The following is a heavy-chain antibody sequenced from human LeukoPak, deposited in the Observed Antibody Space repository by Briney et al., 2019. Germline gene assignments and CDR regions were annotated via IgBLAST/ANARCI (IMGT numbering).Heavy chain of an antibody. J-gene: IGHJ4*02. V-gene: IGHV4-59*01. CDR3: ARGVSGYSYG. Sequence: SETLSLTCTVSGGSISSYYWSWIRQPPGRGLEWIGYIYYSGSTNYNPSLKSRVTISIDTSKNQFSLNLSSVTAADTAVYYCARGVSGYSYGWGQGTLVTVSS. D-gene: IGHD5-18*01. CDR2: IYYSGST. CDR1: GGSISSYY.